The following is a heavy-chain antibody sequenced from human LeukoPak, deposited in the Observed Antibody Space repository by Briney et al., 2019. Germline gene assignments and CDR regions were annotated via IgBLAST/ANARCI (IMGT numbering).Heavy chain of an antibody. V-gene: IGHV4-61*01. J-gene: IGHJ4*02. CDR1: GGSVSSGSDH. CDR3: ARGQAALWFGEL. D-gene: IGHD3-10*01. Sequence: PSETLSLTCTVSGGSVSSGSDHWSWIRQPPGKGLEWIGHISYSGSTNYNPSLKSRVTISLDTSKNQLSLKLSSVTTADTAVYYCARGQAALWFGELWGQGTLVTVSS. CDR2: ISYSGST.